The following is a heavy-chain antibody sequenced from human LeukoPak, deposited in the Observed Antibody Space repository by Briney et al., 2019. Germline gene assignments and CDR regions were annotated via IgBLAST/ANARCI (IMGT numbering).Heavy chain of an antibody. CDR1: GFTSSSYG. CDR3: ARGEVAVAGYYYYYGMDV. J-gene: IGHJ6*02. D-gene: IGHD6-19*01. Sequence: SGGSLRLSCAASGFTSSSYGMHWVRQAPGKGLEWVAVISYDGSNKYYADSVKGRFTISRDNSKNTLYLQMNSLRAEDTAVYYCARGEVAVAGYYYYYGMDVWGQGTTVTVSS. V-gene: IGHV3-30*03. CDR2: ISYDGSNK.